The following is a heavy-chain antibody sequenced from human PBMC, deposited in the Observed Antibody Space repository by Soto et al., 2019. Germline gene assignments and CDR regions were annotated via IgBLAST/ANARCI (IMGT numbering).Heavy chain of an antibody. CDR1: GFTFGDYA. CDR3: TSSSWYSYYYMDV. Sequence: PGGSLRLSCTASGFTFGDYAMSWFRQAPGKGLEWVGFIRSKAYGGTTEYAASVKGRFTISRDDSKSIAYLQMNSLKTEDTAVYYCTSSSWYSYYYMDVWAKGTTVNVSS. V-gene: IGHV3-49*03. D-gene: IGHD6-13*01. CDR2: IRSKAYGGTT. J-gene: IGHJ6*03.